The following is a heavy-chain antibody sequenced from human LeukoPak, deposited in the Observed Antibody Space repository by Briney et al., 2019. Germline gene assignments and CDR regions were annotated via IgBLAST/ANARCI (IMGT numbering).Heavy chain of an antibody. CDR3: ARGPKWLVDY. D-gene: IGHD6-19*01. CDR2: ISSSSSYI. J-gene: IGHJ4*02. CDR1: GFTFSSYS. V-gene: IGHV3-21*01. Sequence: KSGGSLRLSCAASGFTFSSYSMNWVRQAPGKGLEWVSSISSSSSYIYYADSVKGRFTISRDNAKNSLYLQMNSLRAEDTAVYYCARGPKWLVDYWGQGTLVTVSS.